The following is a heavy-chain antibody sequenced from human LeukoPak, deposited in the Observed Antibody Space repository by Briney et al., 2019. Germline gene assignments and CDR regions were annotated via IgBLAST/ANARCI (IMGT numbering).Heavy chain of an antibody. D-gene: IGHD5-18*01. Sequence: PSETLSLTCTVSGGSISSYYWSWIRQPPGKGLEWIGYIYYSGSTNYNPSLKSRVTISVDTSKNQFSLKLSSVTAADTAVYYCARRGAMAIDYWGQGTLVTVSS. CDR1: GGSISSYY. CDR3: ARRGAMAIDY. CDR2: IYYSGST. J-gene: IGHJ4*02. V-gene: IGHV4-59*08.